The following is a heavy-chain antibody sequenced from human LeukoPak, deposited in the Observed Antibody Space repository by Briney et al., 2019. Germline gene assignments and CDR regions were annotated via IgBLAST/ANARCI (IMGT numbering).Heavy chain of an antibody. CDR3: ARHPIQVLEWLSIYFDY. V-gene: IGHV4-30-4*01. J-gene: IGHJ4*02. CDR1: GGSISCGDYY. D-gene: IGHD3-3*01. Sequence: SETLSLTCTVSGGSISCGDYYWSWIRQPPGKGLEWIGYIYNNGRTYYNPSLKSRVTISVDTSKNLFSLKLSSVAAADTAVYYCARHPIQVLEWLSIYFDYWGQGTLVTVSS. CDR2: IYNNGRT.